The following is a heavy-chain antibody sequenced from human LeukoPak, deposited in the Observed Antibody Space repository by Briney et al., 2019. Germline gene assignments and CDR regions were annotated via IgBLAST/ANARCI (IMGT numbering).Heavy chain of an antibody. Sequence: PGGSLRLSCAASGFTLSNYWMHWVRQAPGKGLVWVSRINSDGRSTTYTNSVKGRFTISRDNARNTLYLQMNSLRAEDTAVYYCARESSVGAHKAFDYWGQGTLVTVSP. CDR1: GFTLSNYW. CDR3: ARESSVGAHKAFDY. CDR2: INSDGRST. V-gene: IGHV3-74*01. J-gene: IGHJ4*02. D-gene: IGHD1-26*01.